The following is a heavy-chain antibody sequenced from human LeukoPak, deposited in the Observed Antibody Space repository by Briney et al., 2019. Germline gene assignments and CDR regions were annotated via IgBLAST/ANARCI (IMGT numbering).Heavy chain of an antibody. CDR1: GFTVSSNY. J-gene: IGHJ4*02. D-gene: IGHD6-19*01. CDR2: IYSGGST. CDR3: ARDDVAVAGKDY. V-gene: IGHV3-53*05. Sequence: GGSLRLSCAASGFTVSSNYMSWVRQAPGKGLEWVSVIYSGGSTYYADSVKGRFTISRDSSKNTLHLQMTSLRADDTAVYYCARDDVAVAGKDYWGQGTLVTVSS.